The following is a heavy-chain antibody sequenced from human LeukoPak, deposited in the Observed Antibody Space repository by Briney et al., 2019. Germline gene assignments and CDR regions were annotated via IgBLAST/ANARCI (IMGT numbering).Heavy chain of an antibody. CDR2: IKGDGSDK. CDR3: ARDGGHSADY. CDR1: GYTFSSYW. Sequence: GGSLRLSCAASGYTFSSYWMFWVRQAPGKGLEWVATIKGDGSDKYYVDSVKGRFTISRDNAKNSLFLQMNSLRAEDTAVYYCARDGGHSADYWGQGTQVTVSS. D-gene: IGHD1-26*01. J-gene: IGHJ4*02. V-gene: IGHV3-7*01.